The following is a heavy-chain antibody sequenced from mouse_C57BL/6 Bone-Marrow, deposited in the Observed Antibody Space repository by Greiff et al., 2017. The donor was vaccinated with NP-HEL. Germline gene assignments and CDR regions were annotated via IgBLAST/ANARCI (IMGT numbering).Heavy chain of an antibody. J-gene: IGHJ2*01. CDR1: GFNIKDYY. Sequence: EVQLQESGAELVKPGASVKLSCTASGFNIKDYYMHWVKQRTEQGLEWIGRIDPEDGDTNYAPKFQGKATITADTSSNTAYLQLSSLTAEDTAVYYCARGNYEYYFDYWGQGTTLTVSS. V-gene: IGHV14-2*01. CDR2: IDPEDGDT. D-gene: IGHD2-1*01. CDR3: ARGNYEYYFDY.